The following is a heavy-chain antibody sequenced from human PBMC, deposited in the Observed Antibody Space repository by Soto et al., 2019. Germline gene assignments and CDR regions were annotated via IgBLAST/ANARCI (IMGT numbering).Heavy chain of an antibody. CDR3: ARQETYYYGPGSYYNPFYYYYGMDV. CDR1: GYSFTSYW. CDR2: IDPSDSYT. V-gene: IGHV5-10-1*01. D-gene: IGHD3-10*01. J-gene: IGHJ6*02. Sequence: GESLKISCKGSGYSFTSYWISWVRQMPGKGLEWMGRIDPSDSYTNYSPSFQGHVTISADKSISTAYLQWSSLKASDTAMYYCARQETYYYGPGSYYNPFYYYYGMDVWGQGTTVTVSS.